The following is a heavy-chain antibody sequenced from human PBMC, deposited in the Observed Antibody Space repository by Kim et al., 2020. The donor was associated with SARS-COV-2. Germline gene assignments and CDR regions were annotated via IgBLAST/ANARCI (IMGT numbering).Heavy chain of an antibody. CDR3: ARDVFFRGSGSYYNVWLSFSSIEV. Sequence: GGSLRLSCAASGFTFSSYGMHWVRQAPGKGLEWVAVIWYDGSNKYYADSVKGRFTISRDNSKNTLYLQMNSLRAEDTAVYYCARDVFFRGSGSYYNVWLSFSSIEVLGQGTTVTVSS. V-gene: IGHV3-33*01. D-gene: IGHD3-10*01. CDR1: GFTFSSYG. CDR2: IWYDGSNK. J-gene: IGHJ6*02.